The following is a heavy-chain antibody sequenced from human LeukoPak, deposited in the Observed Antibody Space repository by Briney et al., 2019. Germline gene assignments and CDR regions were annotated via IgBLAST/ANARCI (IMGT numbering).Heavy chain of an antibody. J-gene: IGHJ5*02. D-gene: IGHD3-10*01. Sequence: SETLSLTCAVYGGSFSGYYWSWIRQPPGKGLEWIGEINHSGSTNYNPSLKSRVTISVDTSKTQLSLKLSSVTAADTAVYYCARDGRYYGSGSINWFDPWGQGTLVTVSS. CDR1: GGSFSGYY. V-gene: IGHV4-34*01. CDR3: ARDGRYYGSGSINWFDP. CDR2: INHSGST.